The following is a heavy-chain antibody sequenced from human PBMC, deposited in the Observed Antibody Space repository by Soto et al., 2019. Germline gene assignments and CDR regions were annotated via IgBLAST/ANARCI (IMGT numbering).Heavy chain of an antibody. CDR2: IYYSGST. CDR1: GGSISSGGYY. CDR3: AREGSGGYDLLDY. J-gene: IGHJ4*02. Sequence: SETLSLTCTVSGGSISSGGYYWSWIRQHPGKGLEWIGYIYYSGSTYYNPSLKSRVTISVDTSKNQFSLKLSSVTAADTAVYYWAREGSGGYDLLDYWGKGTLVTVSS. V-gene: IGHV4-31*03. D-gene: IGHD5-12*01.